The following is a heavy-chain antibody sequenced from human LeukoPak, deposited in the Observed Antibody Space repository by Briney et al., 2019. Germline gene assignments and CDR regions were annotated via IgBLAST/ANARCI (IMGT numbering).Heavy chain of an antibody. D-gene: IGHD4-17*01. CDR3: ARDGDYGGNDPHFDY. Sequence: PNSGGTSYAQKFQGRVTMTRDTSTSTVYMELSSLRSEDTAVYYCARDGDYGGNDPHFDYWGQGTLVTVSS. CDR2: PNSGGT. J-gene: IGHJ4*02. V-gene: IGHV1-46*01.